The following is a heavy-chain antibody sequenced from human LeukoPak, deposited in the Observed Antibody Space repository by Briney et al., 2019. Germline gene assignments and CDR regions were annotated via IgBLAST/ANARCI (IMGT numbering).Heavy chain of an antibody. V-gene: IGHV3-20*04. Sequence: GGSLRLSCAASGFTFDDYGMSWVRQAPGKGLEWVSGINWNGGSTGYADSVKGRFTISRDNAKNSLFLQMNSLRTDDTAVYFCTGATLYSGTYVGFDSWGQGTLVTVSS. J-gene: IGHJ4*02. D-gene: IGHD1-26*01. CDR2: INWNGGST. CDR1: GFTFDDYG. CDR3: TGATLYSGTYVGFDS.